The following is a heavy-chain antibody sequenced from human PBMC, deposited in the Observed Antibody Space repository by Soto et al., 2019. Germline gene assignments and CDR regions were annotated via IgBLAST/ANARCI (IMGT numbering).Heavy chain of an antibody. Sequence: RGESLKISCKGPGYSFTSYWMSWVRQMPGKGLEWMGRIDPSDSYTNYSPSFQGHVTISADKSISTAYLPWSSLKASDTALYYCARDSNSLYYCGMDVWGQGTTVTVSS. CDR1: GYSFTSYW. V-gene: IGHV5-10-1*01. J-gene: IGHJ6*02. CDR3: ARDSNSLYYCGMDV. D-gene: IGHD4-4*01. CDR2: IDPSDSYT.